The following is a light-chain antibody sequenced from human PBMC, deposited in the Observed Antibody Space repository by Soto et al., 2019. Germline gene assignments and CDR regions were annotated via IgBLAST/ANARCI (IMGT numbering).Light chain of an antibody. V-gene: IGLV2-14*01. CDR3: GSYRNSTPWT. Sequence: QSALTQPASVSGSPGQSITISCTGTSSDVGAYDFVSWYQQYPGKAPKLMIYEVSNRPSGVSNRFAGSKSGNTASVTISGRRAEDEDYDSCGSYRNSTPWTFGSGSKLTVL. CDR2: EVS. CDR1: SSDVGAYDF. J-gene: IGLJ2*01.